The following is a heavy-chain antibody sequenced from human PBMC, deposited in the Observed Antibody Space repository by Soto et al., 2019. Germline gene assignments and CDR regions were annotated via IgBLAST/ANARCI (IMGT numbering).Heavy chain of an antibody. CDR3: AREDRDRETGLVPAAIDGRDV. J-gene: IGHJ6*02. Sequence: QVQLVQSGAEVKKPGSSVKVSCKASGGTFSRYSITWVRQAPGHGLEWIGRIIPIFGIASYAQKFQGRVPITAHESTSTAYRELSSPRSDETAVYYCAREDRDRETGLVPAAIDGRDVWGQGTTVTVSS. D-gene: IGHD2-2*01. CDR2: IIPIFGIA. V-gene: IGHV1-69*08. CDR1: GGTFSRYS.